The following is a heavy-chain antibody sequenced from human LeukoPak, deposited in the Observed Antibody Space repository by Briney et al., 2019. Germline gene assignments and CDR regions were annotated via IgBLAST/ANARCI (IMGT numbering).Heavy chain of an antibody. CDR3: ARGSVDDSSGYYVRYFDY. CDR2: IYYSGST. Sequence: SETLSLTCTVSAGSISSYYWSWIRQPPGKGLEWIGYIYYSGSTNYNPSLKSRVTISVDTSKNQFSLKLSSVTAEDTAVYYCARGSVDDSSGYYVRYFDYWGQGTLVTVSS. V-gene: IGHV4-59*01. J-gene: IGHJ4*02. CDR1: AGSISSYY. D-gene: IGHD3-22*01.